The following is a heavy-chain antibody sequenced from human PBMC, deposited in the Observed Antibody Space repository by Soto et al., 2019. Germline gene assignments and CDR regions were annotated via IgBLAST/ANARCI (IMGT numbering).Heavy chain of an antibody. J-gene: IGHJ4*02. CDR2: MNPNTGNA. CDR3: ARVGRGTSGYFDY. Sequence: QVQLVQSGAEVKKPGASVKVSCKASGYTFTSYDIHWVRQAPGQGLEWMGWMNPNTGNAACAQKFQGRVTMTRNTSISTAYMQLSSLRSEDTAVYFCARVGRGTSGYFDYWGQGTLVTVSS. D-gene: IGHD6-19*01. V-gene: IGHV1-8*01. CDR1: GYTFTSYD.